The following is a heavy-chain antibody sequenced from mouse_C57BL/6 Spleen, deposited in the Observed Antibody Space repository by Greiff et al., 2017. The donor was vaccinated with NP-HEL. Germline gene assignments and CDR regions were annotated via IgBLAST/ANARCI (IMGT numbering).Heavy chain of an antibody. D-gene: IGHD2-14*01. J-gene: IGHJ3*01. CDR2: IYPSDSET. Sequence: QVQLQQPGAELVRPGSSVKLSCKASGYTFTSYWMDWVKQRPGQGLEWIGNIYPSDSETHYNQKFKDKATLTVDKSSSTAYMQLSSLTSEDSAVYYCARSGVLVQSLSYWGQGTLVTVSA. V-gene: IGHV1-61*01. CDR1: GYTFTSYW. CDR3: ARSGVLVQSLSY.